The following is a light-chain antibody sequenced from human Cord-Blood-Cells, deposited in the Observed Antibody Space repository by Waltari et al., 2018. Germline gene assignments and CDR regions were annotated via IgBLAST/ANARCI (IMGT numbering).Light chain of an antibody. CDR1: SSNIGSNY. J-gene: IGLJ3*02. Sequence: QSVLTQPPSASGTPGQRVTISCSGSSSNIGSNYVYWYQQLPGTPPRLLIYRNNQRPSGVPDRFSGSQSCTSASLAISGLRSEDEADYYCAAWDDSLSGVFGGGTKLTVL. CDR3: AAWDDSLSGV. V-gene: IGLV1-47*01. CDR2: RNN.